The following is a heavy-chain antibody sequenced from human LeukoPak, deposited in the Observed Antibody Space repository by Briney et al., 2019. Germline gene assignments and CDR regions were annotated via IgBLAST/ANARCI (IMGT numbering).Heavy chain of an antibody. J-gene: IGHJ4*02. CDR2: TSGSGGTT. V-gene: IGHV3-23*01. CDR3: AKAHSSSWYIFDY. CDR1: GFTFSSYA. D-gene: IGHD6-13*01. Sequence: GGSLRLSCAGSGFTFSSYAMSWVRQAPEKGLEWVSATSGSGGTTYYADSVKGRFTISRDNSKNTLNLQMNSLGAEHTAVYYCAKAHSSSWYIFDYWGQGTLVTVSS.